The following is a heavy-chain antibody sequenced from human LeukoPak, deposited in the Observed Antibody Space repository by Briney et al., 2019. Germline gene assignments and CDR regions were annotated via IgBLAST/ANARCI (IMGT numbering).Heavy chain of an antibody. CDR1: GFTFSSYA. CDR3: ARDYGLFYDSSGYVFDC. Sequence: PGGSLRLSCAASGFTFSSYAMHWVRQAPGKGLEWVAVISYDGSNKYYADSVKGRFTISRDNSKNTLYLQMNSLRAEDTAVYYCARDYGLFYDSSGYVFDCWGQGTLVTVSS. CDR2: ISYDGSNK. J-gene: IGHJ4*02. V-gene: IGHV3-30*04. D-gene: IGHD3-22*01.